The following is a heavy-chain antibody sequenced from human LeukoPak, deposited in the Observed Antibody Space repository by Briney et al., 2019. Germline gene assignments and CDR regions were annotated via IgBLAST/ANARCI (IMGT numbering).Heavy chain of an antibody. D-gene: IGHD6-13*01. Sequence: GGSLRLSCAASGFTFSSYSMNWVRQAPGKGLEWVSSISSSSSYIYYADSVKGRFTISRDNAKNSLYLQTNSLRAEDTAVYYCARESSSSKSAQNDAFDIWGQGTMVTVSS. CDR2: ISSSSSYI. CDR3: ARESSSSKSAQNDAFDI. CDR1: GFTFSSYS. V-gene: IGHV3-21*01. J-gene: IGHJ3*02.